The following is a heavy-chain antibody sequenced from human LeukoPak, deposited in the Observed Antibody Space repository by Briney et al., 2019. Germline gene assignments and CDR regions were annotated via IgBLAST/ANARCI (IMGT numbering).Heavy chain of an antibody. CDR2: IIPIFGTA. Sequence: ASVKVSCKASGYTFNRYGMDWVRQAPGRGLEWMGGIIPIFGTANYAQKFQGRVTITADKSTSTAYMELSSLRSEDTAVYYCARRGYSSSWYTSLGYYYYYMDVWGKGTTVTVSS. J-gene: IGHJ6*03. D-gene: IGHD6-13*01. V-gene: IGHV1-69*06. CDR3: ARRGYSSSWYTSLGYYYYYMDV. CDR1: GYTFNRYG.